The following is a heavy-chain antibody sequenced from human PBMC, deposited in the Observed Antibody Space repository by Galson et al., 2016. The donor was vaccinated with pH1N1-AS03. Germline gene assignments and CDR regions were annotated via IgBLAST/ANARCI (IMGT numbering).Heavy chain of an antibody. J-gene: IGHJ4*02. Sequence: ETLSLTCAVSGGSMTSPDWWTWVRQPPGKGLEWIGEVHYSGTTSYNPSLNSRVTMLIDKSNNQFSLNLGSVTAADTAVYFCASAGYHTPGYHYWGQGALVTVSS. V-gene: IGHV4-4*01. CDR2: VHYSGTT. D-gene: IGHD3-16*02. CDR1: GGSMTSPDW. CDR3: ASAGYHTPGYHY.